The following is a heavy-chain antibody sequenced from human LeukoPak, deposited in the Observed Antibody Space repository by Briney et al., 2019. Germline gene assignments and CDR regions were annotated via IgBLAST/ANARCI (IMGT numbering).Heavy chain of an antibody. CDR2: INAGIGNT. Sequence: ASVKVSCKASGYTFTNYAIHWVRQAPGQRLEWMGWINAGIGNTKYSQKFQGRVAITRDTSASTAYMELSSLRSEDTAVYYCARTQGVFYGGNFGAFHIWGQGTMATVSS. J-gene: IGHJ3*02. V-gene: IGHV1-3*01. CDR1: GYTFTNYA. D-gene: IGHD4-23*01. CDR3: ARTQGVFYGGNFGAFHI.